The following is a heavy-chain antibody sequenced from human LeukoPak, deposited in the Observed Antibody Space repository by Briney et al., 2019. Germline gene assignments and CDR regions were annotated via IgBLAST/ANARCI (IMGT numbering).Heavy chain of an antibody. CDR2: ISNSGSAL. J-gene: IGHJ4*02. Sequence: GGPLRLSCAASGFIFSSYTMNWVRQAPGKGLEWASYISNSGSALNYADSVKGRFTISRDNAKNSLYLQMNSLRAEDTAVYYCARPAPGTYSTFDYGGPGTLVTVSS. V-gene: IGHV3-48*01. D-gene: IGHD6-13*01. CDR1: GFIFSSYT. CDR3: ARPAPGTYSTFDY.